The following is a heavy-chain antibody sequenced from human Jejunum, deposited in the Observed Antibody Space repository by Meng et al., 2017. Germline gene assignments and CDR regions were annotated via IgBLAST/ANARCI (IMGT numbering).Heavy chain of an antibody. Sequence: QVRLQESGTGLVRPSETLSLPCTVSGDSVSSDNYYWSWIRQPPGQGLEWIGYVYYSGHTDYNPSLKRRVTISIDKSTNQFSLRLSSVTAADTAVYYCARVILYSGSYYFDFWGQGTLVTVSS. CDR3: ARVILYSGSYYFDF. D-gene: IGHD1-26*01. CDR1: GDSVSSDNYY. J-gene: IGHJ4*02. V-gene: IGHV4-61*01. CDR2: VYYSGHT.